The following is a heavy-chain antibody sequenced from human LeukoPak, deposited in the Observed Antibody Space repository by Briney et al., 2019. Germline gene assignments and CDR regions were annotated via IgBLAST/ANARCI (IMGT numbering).Heavy chain of an antibody. CDR1: GYTFTGYY. CDR2: INPNSGGT. V-gene: IGHV1-2*02. D-gene: IGHD3-10*01. J-gene: IGHJ6*02. Sequence: ASVKVSCKASGYTFTGYYMHWVRQAPGQGLEWMGWINPNSGGTNYAQKFQGRVTMTRDTSISTAYMGLSRLRSDDTAVYYCARVPVTMVRGAKAPRYGMDVWGQGTTVTVSS. CDR3: ARVPVTMVRGAKAPRYGMDV.